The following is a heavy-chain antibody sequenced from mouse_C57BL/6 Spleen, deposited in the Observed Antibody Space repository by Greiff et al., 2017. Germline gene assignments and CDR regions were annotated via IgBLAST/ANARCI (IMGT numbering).Heavy chain of an antibody. CDR2: IDPSDSYT. Sequence: QVQLQQPGAELVMPGASVKLSCKASGYTFTSYWMHWVKQRPGQGLEWIGEIDPSDSYTNYNQKFKGKSTLTVDKSSSTAYMQLSSLTSEDSAVYYCAIYSPSRKNFDYWGQGTTLTVSS. D-gene: IGHD2-12*01. J-gene: IGHJ2*01. CDR1: GYTFTSYW. CDR3: AIYSPSRKNFDY. V-gene: IGHV1-69*01.